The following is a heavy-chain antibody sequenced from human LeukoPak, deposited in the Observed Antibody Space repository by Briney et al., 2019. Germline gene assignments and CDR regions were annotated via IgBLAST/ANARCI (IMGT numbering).Heavy chain of an antibody. V-gene: IGHV3-74*01. CDR1: GFTFSDYW. Sequence: GGSLRLSCAASGFTFSDYWMHWVRQAPGKGLVWVSRIKSDGGLTNYADSVKGRFTISRDNSKNTLYLQMNSLRAEDTAVYYCARGDYGGNSVFGAFDIWGQGTMVTVSS. J-gene: IGHJ3*02. CDR2: IKSDGGLT. CDR3: ARGDYGGNSVFGAFDI. D-gene: IGHD4-23*01.